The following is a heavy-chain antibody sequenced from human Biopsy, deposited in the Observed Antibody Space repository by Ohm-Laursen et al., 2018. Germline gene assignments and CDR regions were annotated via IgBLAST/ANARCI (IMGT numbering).Heavy chain of an antibody. CDR2: ISGGGTI. V-gene: IGHV3-11*01. J-gene: IGHJ6*02. D-gene: IGHD4-23*01. Sequence: FLRLSCAASGFSFSDYHMRWIRQAPGRGLEWASYISGGGTIYYGDSMKGRVTISRDNAKNSLYLQMHSLRAEDTAVYYCARDTRWSPYSMDVWGQGTTVTVSS. CDR3: ARDTRWSPYSMDV. CDR1: GFSFSDYH.